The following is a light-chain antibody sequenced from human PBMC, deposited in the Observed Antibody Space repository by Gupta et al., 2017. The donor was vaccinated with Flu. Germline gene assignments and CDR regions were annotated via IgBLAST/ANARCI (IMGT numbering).Light chain of an antibody. CDR2: DVS. CDR1: SIDVGGYNY. V-gene: IGLV2-11*01. J-gene: IGLJ3*02. Sequence: QSALTQPRSVSGSPGQSATISCTGTSIDVGGYNYVSWYQQHPGKAPKLMLYDVSKRPSGVPDRFSGSKSDNTASLTISGLQAEDEADYYCCSYAGSYTWVFGGGTKLTVL. CDR3: CSYAGSYTWV.